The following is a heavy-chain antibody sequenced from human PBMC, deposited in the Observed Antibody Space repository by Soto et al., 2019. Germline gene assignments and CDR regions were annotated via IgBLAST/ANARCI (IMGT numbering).Heavy chain of an antibody. CDR3: ASTIWVDAFDI. Sequence: GGSLRLSCAASGFTFSSYSMNWVRQAPGKGLEWVSSISSSSSYIYYADSVKGRFTISRDNAKNSLYLQMNSLRAEDTAVYYCASTIWVDAFDIWGQGTMVTVSS. V-gene: IGHV3-21*01. CDR2: ISSSSSYI. D-gene: IGHD1-1*01. CDR1: GFTFSSYS. J-gene: IGHJ3*02.